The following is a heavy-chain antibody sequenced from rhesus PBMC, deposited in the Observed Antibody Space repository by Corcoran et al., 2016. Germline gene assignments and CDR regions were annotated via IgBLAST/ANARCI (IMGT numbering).Heavy chain of an antibody. CDR2: IYGNSASA. CDR1: GGSSSGGYD. J-gene: IGHJ5-1*01. V-gene: IGHV4-76*01. CDR3: ARRYYEDDSGYYSHYNRFDV. D-gene: IGHD3-9*01. Sequence: QVQLQESGPGLGKPSETRSLTCAVSGGSSSGGYDWSWIRQPPGQGRQWIGSIYGNSASANYSPSLMTRITIEKATAQKQFTLKLTSVTAADAAVYYCARRYYEDDSGYYSHYNRFDVWGPGVLVTVSS.